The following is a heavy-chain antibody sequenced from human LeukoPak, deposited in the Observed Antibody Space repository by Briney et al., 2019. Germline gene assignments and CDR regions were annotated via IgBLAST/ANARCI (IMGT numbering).Heavy chain of an antibody. V-gene: IGHV3-7*01. CDR2: IKQDGSEK. Sequence: GGSLRLSCAASGFTFSSYWMSWVRQAPGKGLEWVANIKQDGSEKYYVDSVKGRFTISRDNAKNSLYLQMNSLRAEDTAVYYCASSTYYYDSSGYYYNYWGQGTLGTVSS. CDR1: GFTFSSYW. J-gene: IGHJ4*02. CDR3: ASSTYYYDSSGYYYNY. D-gene: IGHD3-22*01.